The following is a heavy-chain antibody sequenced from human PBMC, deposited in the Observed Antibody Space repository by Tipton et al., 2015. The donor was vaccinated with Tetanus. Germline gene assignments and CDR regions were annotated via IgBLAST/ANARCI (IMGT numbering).Heavy chain of an antibody. D-gene: IGHD4-23*01. Sequence: TLSLTCSVSGASISSYYWNWIRQVPGKGLEWIGYTHHSGNTNYNPSLKSRVTISVDTSKNQLSLKLTSVTAADTAVYYCATMTPVDWYFDLWGRGTLVTVSS. V-gene: IGHV4-59*01. J-gene: IGHJ2*01. CDR1: GASISSYY. CDR3: ATMTPVDWYFDL. CDR2: THHSGNT.